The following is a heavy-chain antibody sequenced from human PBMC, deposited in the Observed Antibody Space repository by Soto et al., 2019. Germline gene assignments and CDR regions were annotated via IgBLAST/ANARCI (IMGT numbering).Heavy chain of an antibody. CDR2: ISGSGGST. D-gene: IGHD3-22*01. Sequence: GGSLRLSCAASGFTFSSYAMSWVRQAPGKGLEWVSAISGSGGSTYYADSVKGRFTISRDNSKNTLYLQMNSLRAEDTAVYYCAKVGDSSGYKILYFDYWGQGTLVTVSS. CDR3: AKVGDSSGYKILYFDY. J-gene: IGHJ4*02. CDR1: GFTFSSYA. V-gene: IGHV3-23*01.